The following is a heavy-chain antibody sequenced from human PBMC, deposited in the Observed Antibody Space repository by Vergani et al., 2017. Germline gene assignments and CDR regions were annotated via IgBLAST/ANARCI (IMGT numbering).Heavy chain of an antibody. CDR3: ARDQRRSCSSTSCYAGGWFDP. V-gene: IGHV1-46*01. Sequence: QVQLVQSGAEVKKPGASVKVSCKASGFTFTSYYMHWVRQAPGQGLEWMGIINPSGGSTSYAQKFQGRVTMTRDTSTSTVYMELSSLRSEDTAVYYCARDQRRSCSSTSCYAGGWFDPWGQGTLVTVSS. J-gene: IGHJ5*02. CDR2: INPSGGST. CDR1: GFTFTSYY. D-gene: IGHD2-2*01.